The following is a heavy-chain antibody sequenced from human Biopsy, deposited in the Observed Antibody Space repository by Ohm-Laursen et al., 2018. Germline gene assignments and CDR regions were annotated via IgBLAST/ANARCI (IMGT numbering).Heavy chain of an antibody. J-gene: IGHJ2*01. CDR3: ARDRGYYSDRSVPGYFDL. CDR2: VFYTGCT. CDR1: GDSISSNY. Sequence: SDTLSLTCTVSGDSISSNYWSWIRQPPGKGLECIVYVFYTGCTDYNPSIQSRVTISVDTSKHHFSLRLRSVTPADTAIYYCARDRGYYSDRSVPGYFDLWGRGTLVTVSS. D-gene: IGHD3-22*01. V-gene: IGHV4-59*01.